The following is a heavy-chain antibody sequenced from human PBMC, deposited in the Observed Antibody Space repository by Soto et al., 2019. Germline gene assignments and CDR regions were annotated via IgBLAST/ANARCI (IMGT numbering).Heavy chain of an antibody. CDR1: GDSISSYY. J-gene: IGHJ4*02. CDR2: IYYGGST. D-gene: IGHD3-10*01. V-gene: IGHV4-59*12. Sequence: SETLSLTCTVSGDSISSYYWTWIRQPPGKGLEWIAFIYYGGSTNYNPSLKSRVTISVDRSKNQFSLKLSSVTAADTAVYYCARDVVTMVRGVITRAHFDYWGQGTLVTVSS. CDR3: ARDVVTMVRGVITRAHFDY.